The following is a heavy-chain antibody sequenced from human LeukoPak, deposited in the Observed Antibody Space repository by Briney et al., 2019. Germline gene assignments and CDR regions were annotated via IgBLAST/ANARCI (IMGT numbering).Heavy chain of an antibody. V-gene: IGHV1-18*04. CDR1: GYTFTSYG. D-gene: IGHD3-10*01. J-gene: IGHJ4*02. Sequence: GASVKVSCKASGYTFTSYGISWVRQAPGQGLEWMGWISAYNGNTNYAQKLQGRVTMTTDTSTSTAYMELRSLRSDDTAVYYCARQRHYYGSGSLRDYWGQGTLVTVSS. CDR3: ARQRHYYGSGSLRDY. CDR2: ISAYNGNT.